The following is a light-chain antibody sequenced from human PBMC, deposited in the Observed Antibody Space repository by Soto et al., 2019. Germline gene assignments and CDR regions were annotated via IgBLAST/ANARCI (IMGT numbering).Light chain of an antibody. CDR2: DAS. CDR3: QQYNNWPSIT. J-gene: IGKJ5*01. Sequence: EIVLTQSPGILYLSPGDRATLSCRASQTISSGFLAWYQQKVGQAPRLLIYDASNRATGVPDRFSGSGSGTDFSLTIGRLEPEDFATYYCQQYNNWPSITFGQGTRLEIK. CDR1: QTISSGF. V-gene: IGKV3-20*01.